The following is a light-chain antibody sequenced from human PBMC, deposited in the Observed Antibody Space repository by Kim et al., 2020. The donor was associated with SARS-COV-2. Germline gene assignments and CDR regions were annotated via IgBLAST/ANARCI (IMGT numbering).Light chain of an antibody. J-gene: IGLJ3*02. CDR3: KSRDISGNQLV. V-gene: IGLV3-19*01. CDR1: SLRTYS. CDR2: AKT. Sequence: ALGQTVSITCQGDSLRTYSASWYQQKPGQAPFLVINAKTNRPSGIPDRFSGSTSGNTVSLTITGAQAEDEADYFCKSRDISGNQLVFGGGTQLTVL.